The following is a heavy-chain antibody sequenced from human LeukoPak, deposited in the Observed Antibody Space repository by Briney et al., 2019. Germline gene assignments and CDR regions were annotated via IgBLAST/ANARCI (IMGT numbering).Heavy chain of an antibody. CDR3: TKLAAVSADY. CDR2: IRYDGRNK. V-gene: IGHV3-30*02. CDR1: GFTFSDYD. Sequence: GGSLRLSCAVSGFTFSDYDTYWVRQAPGKGLECVAFIRYDGRNKLYADSVKGRFTISRDNSENTLYLQMNSLRVEDTAAYYCTKLAAVSADYWGRGTLVTVSS. D-gene: IGHD4-11*01. J-gene: IGHJ4*02.